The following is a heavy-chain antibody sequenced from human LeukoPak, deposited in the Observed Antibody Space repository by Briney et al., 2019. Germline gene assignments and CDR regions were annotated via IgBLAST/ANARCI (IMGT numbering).Heavy chain of an antibody. CDR1: GGSFSGYY. V-gene: IGHV4-34*01. Sequence: SETLSLTCAVYGGSFSGYYWTWIRQPPGKGPEWIGEINHSGSTNYNPSLKSRVTISVDTSKNQFPLKLSSVAAAGTAVYYCARGKGSGWTFDYWGQGTLVTVSS. CDR3: ARGKGSGWTFDY. CDR2: INHSGST. J-gene: IGHJ4*02. D-gene: IGHD6-19*01.